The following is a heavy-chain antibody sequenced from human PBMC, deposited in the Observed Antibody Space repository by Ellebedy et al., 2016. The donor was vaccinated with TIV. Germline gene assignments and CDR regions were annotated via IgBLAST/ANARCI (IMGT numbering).Heavy chain of an antibody. CDR3: ARDRYGETGYYYGMDV. Sequence: GESLKISCAASGFTFSNYWMHWVRQAPGEGLVWVSRINSDGSTSTYVDSVKGRLTISRDNAKNTLYLQMSSLRAEDTAVYYCARDRYGETGYYYGMDVWGQGTTVTVSS. CDR2: INSDGSTS. D-gene: IGHD4-17*01. J-gene: IGHJ6*02. CDR1: GFTFSNYW. V-gene: IGHV3-74*01.